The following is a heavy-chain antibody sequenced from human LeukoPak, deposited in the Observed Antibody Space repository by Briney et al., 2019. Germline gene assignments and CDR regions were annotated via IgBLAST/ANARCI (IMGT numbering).Heavy chain of an antibody. CDR3: AKWQDSTYWGYFDY. V-gene: IGHV3-23*01. J-gene: IGHJ4*02. Sequence: GGSLRLSCAASGFTFSSYGMSWVRQAPGKGLEWVSAINSNGRGTNYADSVKGRFTISRDNSKNTLYLQMNSLRAEDTALYYCAKWQDSTYWGYFDYWGQGTLVTVSS. CDR2: INSNGRGT. CDR1: GFTFSSYG. D-gene: IGHD3-16*01.